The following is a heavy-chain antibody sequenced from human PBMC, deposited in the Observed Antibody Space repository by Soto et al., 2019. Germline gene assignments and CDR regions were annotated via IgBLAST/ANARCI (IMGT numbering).Heavy chain of an antibody. CDR1: GGSISSGGYY. D-gene: IGHD3-3*01. Sequence: TLSLTCTVSGGSISSGGYYWSWIRQHPGKGLEWIGYIYYSGSTYYNPSLKSRVTISVDTSKNQFSLKLSSVTAADTAVYYCARVSAQTYYDFWSGQDAFDIWGQGTMVTVSS. CDR2: IYYSGST. J-gene: IGHJ3*02. CDR3: ARVSAQTYYDFWSGQDAFDI. V-gene: IGHV4-31*03.